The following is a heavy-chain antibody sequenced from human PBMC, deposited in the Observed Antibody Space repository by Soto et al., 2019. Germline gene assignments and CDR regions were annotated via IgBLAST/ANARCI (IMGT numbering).Heavy chain of an antibody. CDR1: GGSFSGYY. J-gene: IGHJ5*02. V-gene: IGHV4-34*01. Sequence: SETLSLTCAVYGGSFSGYYWSWVRQPPGKGLEWIGEINHSGSTNYNPSLKSRVTISVDTSKNQLSLKLSSVTAADTAVYYCARAERYYDFWSGRRAQGRFDPWGQGTLVTVSS. CDR3: ARAERYYDFWSGRRAQGRFDP. D-gene: IGHD3-3*01. CDR2: INHSGST.